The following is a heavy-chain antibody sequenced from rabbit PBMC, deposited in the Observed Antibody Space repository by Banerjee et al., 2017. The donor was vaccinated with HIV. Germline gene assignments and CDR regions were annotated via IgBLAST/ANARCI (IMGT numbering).Heavy chain of an antibody. V-gene: IGHV1S45*01. CDR2: IYGGSNGVI. D-gene: IGHD5-1*01. J-gene: IGHJ4*01. CDR1: GFDFSSNA. CDR3: ASNVVGGIGHYFNL. Sequence: QQQLEESGGGLVQPEGSLTLPCKASGFDFSSNAMCWVRQAPGKGLEWIACIYGGSNGVIYYASWAKGRFTISKTSSTTVTLQMTSLTAADTATYFCASNVVGGIGHYFNLWGPGTLVTVS.